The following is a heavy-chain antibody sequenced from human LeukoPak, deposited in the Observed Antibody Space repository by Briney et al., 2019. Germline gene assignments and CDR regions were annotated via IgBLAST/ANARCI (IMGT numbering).Heavy chain of an antibody. D-gene: IGHD2-15*01. CDR1: GFTFSSYA. CDR3: AKQLGYCSDGSCYFPY. J-gene: IGHJ4*02. Sequence: PGASLRLSCVASGFTFSSYAINWVRQAPGKGLEWVSGTSGSGGRTYYADSVQGRFTISRDNSKSTLCLQMNSLRAEDTAVYYCAKQLGYCSDGSCYFPYWGQGTLVTVSS. CDR2: TSGSGGRT. V-gene: IGHV3-23*01.